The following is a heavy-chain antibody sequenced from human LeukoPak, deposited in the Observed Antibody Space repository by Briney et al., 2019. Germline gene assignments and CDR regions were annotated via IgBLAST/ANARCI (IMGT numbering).Heavy chain of an antibody. V-gene: IGHV3-74*01. CDR1: GLTFSNYW. Sequence: GGSLRPSCAVSGLTFSNYWMHWVRQAPGKGLVWVSRISNDGTSTSYADSVKGRFTISRDNSKNTLYLQMNSLRAEDTAVYYCAKISSSPQLWFPDAFDIWGQGTMVTVSS. CDR2: ISNDGTST. CDR3: AKISSSPQLWFPDAFDI. J-gene: IGHJ3*02. D-gene: IGHD5-18*01.